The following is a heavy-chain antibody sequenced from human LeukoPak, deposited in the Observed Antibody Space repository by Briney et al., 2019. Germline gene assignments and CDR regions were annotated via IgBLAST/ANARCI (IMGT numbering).Heavy chain of an antibody. V-gene: IGHV1-18*01. Sequence: ASVKVSCKASGYTFTSYGISWVRRAPGQGLEWMGWISAYNGNTNYAQKLQGRVTMTTDTSTSTAYMDLSRLRSDDTAVYYCASGSSSWRIDYWGQGTLVTVSS. D-gene: IGHD6-13*01. CDR3: ASGSSSWRIDY. CDR1: GYTFTSYG. CDR2: ISAYNGNT. J-gene: IGHJ4*02.